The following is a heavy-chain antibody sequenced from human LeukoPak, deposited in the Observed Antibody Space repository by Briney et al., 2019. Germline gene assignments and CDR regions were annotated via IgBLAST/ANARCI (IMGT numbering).Heavy chain of an antibody. V-gene: IGHV4-38-2*01. CDR3: ARGGHSDFDF. D-gene: IGHD2-21*01. J-gene: IGHJ4*02. CDR1: GGSFSGYY. Sequence: SETLSLTCAVYGGSFSGYYWGWIRQPPGKGLEWIGSMYQSGSTYYNPSLKSRVTISVDTSKNQFSLKLRSVTAADTAVYYCARGGHSDFDFWGQGTLVTVSS. CDR2: MYQSGST.